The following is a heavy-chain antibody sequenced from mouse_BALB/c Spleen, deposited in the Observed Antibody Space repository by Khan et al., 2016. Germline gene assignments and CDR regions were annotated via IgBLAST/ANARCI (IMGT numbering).Heavy chain of an antibody. CDR2: IRLKSNNYAT. Sequence: EVKLEESGGGLVQPGGSMKLSCVASGFTFSNYWMNWVRQSPEKGLEWVAEIRLKSNNYATHYAESVKGRFTISRDDSKSSVYLQMNNLRAEDSGIYFCLNGHIAMDYWGQGTSVTVSS. V-gene: IGHV6-6*02. CDR1: GFTFSNYW. J-gene: IGHJ4*01. D-gene: IGHD6-1*01. CDR3: LNGHIAMDY.